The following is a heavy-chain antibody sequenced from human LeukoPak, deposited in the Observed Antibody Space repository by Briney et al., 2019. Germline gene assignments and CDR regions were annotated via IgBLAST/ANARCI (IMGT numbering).Heavy chain of an antibody. J-gene: IGHJ4*02. CDR1: GYTLTELS. Sequence: ASVKVSCKVSGYTLTELSMHWVRQAPGKGLEWMGGFDPEDGETIYAQKFQGRVTMTEDTSTDTAYMELSSLRSEDTAVYYCATYIVVPAAIERYYFDYWGQGTLVTVSS. D-gene: IGHD2-2*02. CDR3: ATYIVVPAAIERYYFDY. CDR2: FDPEDGET. V-gene: IGHV1-24*01.